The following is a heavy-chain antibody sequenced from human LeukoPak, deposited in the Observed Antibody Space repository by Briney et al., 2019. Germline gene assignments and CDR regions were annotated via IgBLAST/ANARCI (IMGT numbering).Heavy chain of an antibody. CDR3: ARQNNFFAP. CDR1: GGSISSYY. Sequence: SETLSLTCTVSGGSISSYYWSWIRQPPGKGLEWIGYISYTGSTKYNPSLKSRDTISVDTSKNQFSLRLSSVTAADTAVYYCARQNNFFAPWGQGTLVTVSS. V-gene: IGHV4-59*08. J-gene: IGHJ5*02. D-gene: IGHD1-20*01. CDR2: ISYTGST.